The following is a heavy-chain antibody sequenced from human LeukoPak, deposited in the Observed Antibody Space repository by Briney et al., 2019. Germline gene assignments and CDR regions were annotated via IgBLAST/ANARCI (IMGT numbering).Heavy chain of an antibody. CDR1: GYTFTSYY. D-gene: IGHD3-22*01. V-gene: IGHV1-46*01. CDR2: INPSGGST. CDR3: ARDQGGYYDSSGYAY. J-gene: IGHJ4*02. Sequence: ASVKVSCKASGYTFTSYYMHWVRQAPGQGLEWMGIINPSGGSTSYAQKFQGGVTMTRDTSTSTVYMELSSLRSEDTAVYYCARDQGGYYDSSGYAYWGQGTLVTVSS.